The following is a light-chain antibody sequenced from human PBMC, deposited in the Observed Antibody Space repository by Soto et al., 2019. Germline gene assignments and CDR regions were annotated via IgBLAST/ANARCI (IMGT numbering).Light chain of an antibody. CDR2: ASS. V-gene: IGKV1-8*01. CDR1: DGISSY. Sequence: AIRMTQSPSSFSASXGDRVTLICRESDGISSYLAWYQQKPGXAPKLVXYASSTLQRGGPSRFSGSGSVTDFTRTISCLQSEDFATYYGQQYYSYPLTFGGGTKVDIK. CDR3: QQYYSYPLT. J-gene: IGKJ4*02.